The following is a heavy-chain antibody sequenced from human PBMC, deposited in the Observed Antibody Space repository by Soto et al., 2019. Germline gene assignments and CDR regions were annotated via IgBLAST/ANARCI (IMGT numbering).Heavy chain of an antibody. CDR1: GGSISSGDYY. D-gene: IGHD3-22*01. Sequence: SETLSLTCTVSGGSISSGDYYWSWIRQPPGKGLEWIGYIYYSGSTYYNPSLKSRVTISVDTSKNQFSLKLSSVTAADTAVYYCARAYYDSSGYLSGPVGFDIWGQGTMVTVSS. CDR3: ARAYYDSSGYLSGPVGFDI. V-gene: IGHV4-30-4*01. CDR2: IYYSGST. J-gene: IGHJ3*02.